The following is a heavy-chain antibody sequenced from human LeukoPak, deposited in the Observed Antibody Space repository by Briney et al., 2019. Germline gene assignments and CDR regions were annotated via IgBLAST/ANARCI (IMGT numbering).Heavy chain of an antibody. D-gene: IGHD2-2*01. J-gene: IGHJ4*02. CDR1: GGSISSSNW. CDR2: IYHSGST. Sequence: SGTLSLTGAVSGGSISSSNWWSWVRQPPGEGLEWIGEIYHSGSTNYNPSLKSRVTISVDKSKNQFSLKLSSVTAADTAVYYCAREQVSYKGLGYCSSTSCSSFDYWGQGTLVTVSS. CDR3: AREQVSYKGLGYCSSTSCSSFDY. V-gene: IGHV4-4*02.